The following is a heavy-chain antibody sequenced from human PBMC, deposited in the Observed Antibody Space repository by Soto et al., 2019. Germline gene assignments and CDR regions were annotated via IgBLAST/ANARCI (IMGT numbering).Heavy chain of an antibody. V-gene: IGHV4-39*01. CDR3: ARRPTTIAVAGIPDY. CDR1: GGSISSSSYY. CDR2: IYYSGST. D-gene: IGHD6-19*01. Sequence: QLQLQESGPGLVKPSETLSLTCTVSGGSISSSSYYWGWIRQPPGKGLEWIGSIYYSGSTYYNPSLKSRVTISVDTSKNQFSLKLSSVTAADTAVYYCARRPTTIAVAGIPDYWGQGTLVTVSS. J-gene: IGHJ4*02.